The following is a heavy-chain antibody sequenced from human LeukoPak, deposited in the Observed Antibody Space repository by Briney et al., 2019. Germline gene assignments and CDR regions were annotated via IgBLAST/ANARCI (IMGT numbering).Heavy chain of an antibody. CDR3: AKYGSGSYYNGLY. D-gene: IGHD3-10*01. Sequence: GGTLRLSCAASGFTFSSYAMTWVRQAPGKGLQWVSTISFSGENTYYADSVKGRFTISRDISKSTLYLQMNSLRDEDTAVYYCAKYGSGSYYNGLYWGQGTLVTVS. CDR1: GFTFSSYA. V-gene: IGHV3-23*01. J-gene: IGHJ4*02. CDR2: ISFSGENT.